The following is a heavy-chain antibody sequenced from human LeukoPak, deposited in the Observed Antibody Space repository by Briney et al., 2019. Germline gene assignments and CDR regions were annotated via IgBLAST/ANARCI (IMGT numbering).Heavy chain of an antibody. CDR1: GFTVSSNY. Sequence: GGSLRLSCAVSGFTVSSNYMSWVRQAPGKGLEWVSGISWNSGSIGYADSVKGRFTISRDNAKNSLYLQMNSLRAEDTALYYCAKDDSSSMVRGVVLDYWGQGTLVTVSS. D-gene: IGHD3-10*01. CDR2: ISWNSGSI. V-gene: IGHV3-9*01. J-gene: IGHJ4*02. CDR3: AKDDSSSMVRGVVLDY.